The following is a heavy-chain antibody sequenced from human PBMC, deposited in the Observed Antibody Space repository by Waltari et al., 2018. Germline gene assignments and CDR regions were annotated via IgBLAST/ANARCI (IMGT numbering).Heavy chain of an antibody. CDR3: ATAHYYGSGTLPPFDY. V-gene: IGHV1-69-2*01. D-gene: IGHD3-10*01. CDR2: VDPEDGEK. J-gene: IGHJ4*02. CDR1: GYTFTDYY. Sequence: EVQLVQSGAEVKKPGATVKISCKASGYTFTDYYMHWVQQAPGKGLEWMGRVDPEDGEKIYAEKFQGRVTITADTSTDTAYMELSSLRSEDTAVYYCATAHYYGSGTLPPFDYWGQGTLVTVSS.